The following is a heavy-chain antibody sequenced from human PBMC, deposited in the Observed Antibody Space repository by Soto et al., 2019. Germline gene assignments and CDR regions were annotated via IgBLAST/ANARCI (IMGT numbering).Heavy chain of an antibody. CDR1: GFTFSDYW. Sequence: EVQLVESGGGLVQPGGSLRLSCAASGFTFSDYWMHWVRQTPGKGLMWISRIHNDGRSTDNADSVKGRFTISRDNARNKLYLQMNSLRAEDTAVYYCARSTWQNYFGSWGQGTLVTVSS. CDR3: ARSTWQNYFGS. V-gene: IGHV3-74*01. CDR2: IHNDGRST. J-gene: IGHJ4*02.